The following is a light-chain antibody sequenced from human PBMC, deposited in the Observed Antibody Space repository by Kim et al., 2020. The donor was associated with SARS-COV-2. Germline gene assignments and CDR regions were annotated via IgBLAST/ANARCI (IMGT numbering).Light chain of an antibody. J-gene: IGLJ3*02. CDR1: SGSIASNY. CDR2: EDN. Sequence: KTVTIACTRSSGSIASNYVQWYQQRPGSAPTTVIYEDNQIPSGVPDRFSGSIDSSSNSASLTISGLKTEDEADYYCQSYDSSNFWVFGGGTQLTVL. CDR3: QSYDSSNFWV. V-gene: IGLV6-57*03.